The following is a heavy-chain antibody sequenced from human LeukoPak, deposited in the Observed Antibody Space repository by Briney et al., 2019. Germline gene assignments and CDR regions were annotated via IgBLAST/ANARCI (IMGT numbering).Heavy chain of an antibody. J-gene: IGHJ3*02. D-gene: IGHD1-14*01. Sequence: SETLSLTCTVSGASIRSSYWNWIRQPAGKGLEWIGIFYTSGSTNYNPSLKSRVTMSVDTSKNQFSLNLTSVTAADTAVYFCASKTAGGTFDIWGHGTMATVSS. CDR2: FYTSGST. V-gene: IGHV4-4*07. CDR1: GASIRSSY. CDR3: ASKTAGGTFDI.